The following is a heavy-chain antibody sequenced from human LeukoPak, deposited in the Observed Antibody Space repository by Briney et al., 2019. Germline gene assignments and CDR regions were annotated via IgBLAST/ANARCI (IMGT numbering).Heavy chain of an antibody. J-gene: IGHJ6*02. V-gene: IGHV1-69*13. D-gene: IGHD1-1*01. CDR3: ARGDCFNWNDDCYYYGMDV. Sequence: SVTVSCKASGGTFSSYAISWVRQAPGQGLEWMGGIIPIFGTANYAQKFQGRVTITADESTSTAYMELSSLRSEDTAVYYCARGDCFNWNDDCYYYGMDVWGQGTTVTVSS. CDR2: IIPIFGTA. CDR1: GGTFSSYA.